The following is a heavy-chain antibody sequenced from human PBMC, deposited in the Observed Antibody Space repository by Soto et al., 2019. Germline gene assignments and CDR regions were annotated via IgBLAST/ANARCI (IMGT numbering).Heavy chain of an antibody. J-gene: IGHJ4*02. CDR3: AKDRRAGGNYGFYSDF. CDR2: SSATGAGT. D-gene: IGHD1-7*01. Sequence: EVQLLESGGGLVQPGGSLRLSCAASGFTFSSYGMTWVRQAPGKGLEWVSFSSATGAGTYYADSVKGRFTISRDNSINTLYLQMTSLRADDTAVYYCAKDRRAGGNYGFYSDFWGQGALVIVSS. V-gene: IGHV3-23*01. CDR1: GFTFSSYG.